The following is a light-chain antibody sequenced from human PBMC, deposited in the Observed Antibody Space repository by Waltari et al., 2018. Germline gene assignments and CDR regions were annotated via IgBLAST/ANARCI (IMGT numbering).Light chain of an antibody. CDR3: LSRDSSSTRL. J-gene: IGLJ3*02. Sequence: SSELTQDPAVSVALGQTVPITCQGDSLRRYSASWYQQRPGQAPILVLYGQDNRPSGIPDRFSGSTSGDTATLTITGAQAEDEADYYCLSRDSSSTRLFGGGTRLTV. CDR1: SLRRYS. V-gene: IGLV3-19*01. CDR2: GQD.